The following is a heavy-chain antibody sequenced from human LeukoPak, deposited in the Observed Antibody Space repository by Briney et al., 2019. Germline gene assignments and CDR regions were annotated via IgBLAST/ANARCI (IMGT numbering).Heavy chain of an antibody. D-gene: IGHD3-22*01. Sequence: DSVKVSCKAFGYTLTSFGISWVRQAPGHGPEWMGWISRDYGNTNYAQNLNGRVTMTTETSTSTAYMELRSLRSDGTHVYFCARIMSSGYNYGMDVWGQGTTLTVSS. CDR2: ISRDYGNT. CDR1: GYTLTSFG. CDR3: ARIMSSGYNYGMDV. J-gene: IGHJ6*02. V-gene: IGHV1-18*01.